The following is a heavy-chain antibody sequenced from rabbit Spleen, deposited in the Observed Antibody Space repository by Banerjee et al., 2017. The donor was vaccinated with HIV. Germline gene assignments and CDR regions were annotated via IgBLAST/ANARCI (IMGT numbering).Heavy chain of an antibody. CDR3: ARGTNKAGYGYDL. CDR2: IYAGSSGGT. Sequence: QEQLVESGGGLVQPEGSLTLTCKASGFSFNSGYDMCWVRQAPGKGLEWIACIYAGSSGGTYSATWAKGRFTISKTSSTTVTLQMTSLTAADTATYFCARGTNKAGYGYDLWGPGTLVTVS. J-gene: IGHJ4*01. CDR1: GFSFNSGYD. D-gene: IGHD6-1*01. V-gene: IGHV1S45*01.